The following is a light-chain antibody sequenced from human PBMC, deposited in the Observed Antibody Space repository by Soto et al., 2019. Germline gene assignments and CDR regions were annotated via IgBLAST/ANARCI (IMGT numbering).Light chain of an antibody. Sequence: DIQLTQSPSFLSASVGDSVTSTCRASQGLSSYLAWYQQKPGMAPKLLIYSTSTLQSGVPARFSGSASGTEFTLTISSLQPEDFATYYCQQLNSYPITFGPGTKVDI. CDR1: QGLSSY. V-gene: IGKV1-9*01. J-gene: IGKJ3*01. CDR2: STS. CDR3: QQLNSYPIT.